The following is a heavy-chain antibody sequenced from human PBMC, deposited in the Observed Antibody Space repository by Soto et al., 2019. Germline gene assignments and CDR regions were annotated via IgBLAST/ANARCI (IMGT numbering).Heavy chain of an antibody. J-gene: IGHJ5*02. Sequence: QVTVKESGPVLVKPTETLTLTCTVSGFSLSNAGLGVSWIRQPPGKALEWIAHIFSNDEKSYSTSRKSRLTSSKDASKSLVVLNMTNMDPVDTATYYCASTYSTSWYWFDPLGQGTLVTVSS. CDR1: GFSLSNAGLG. D-gene: IGHD6-13*01. CDR3: ASTYSTSWYWFDP. CDR2: IFSNDEK. V-gene: IGHV2-26*04.